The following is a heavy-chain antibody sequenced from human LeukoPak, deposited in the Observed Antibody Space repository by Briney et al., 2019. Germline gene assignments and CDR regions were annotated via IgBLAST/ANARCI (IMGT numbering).Heavy chain of an antibody. CDR3: ARVLSDYDCWSGYRPSSPHC. J-gene: IGHJ4*02. V-gene: IGHV3-48*03. Sequence: GGSLRLSCAASGFTFSSYEMNWVRQAPGKGLEWVSYISSSGSTIYYADSVKGRFTISRDNAKNSLYLQMNSLRAEDTAVYYCARVLSDYDCWSGYRPSSPHCWGQGTLVTVSS. D-gene: IGHD3-3*01. CDR1: GFTFSSYE. CDR2: ISSSGSTI.